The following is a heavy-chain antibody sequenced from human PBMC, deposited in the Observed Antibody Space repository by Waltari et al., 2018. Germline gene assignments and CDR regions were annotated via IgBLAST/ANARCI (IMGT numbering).Heavy chain of an antibody. D-gene: IGHD2-2*01. CDR3: AREVVPAAKIVVNWFDP. CDR1: GYSLPNYA. CDR2: ITTNTENP. Sequence: QVQLVQSGSEWKKPGASVKVSCKAYGYSLPNYAINWVRQAPGPGLELMGCITTNTENPTYTQGFTRRFVFSLDTSVSTAYLQINDLKAEDTAIYYCAREVVPAAKIVVNWFDPWGQGTQVTVSS. J-gene: IGHJ5*02. V-gene: IGHV7-4-1*02.